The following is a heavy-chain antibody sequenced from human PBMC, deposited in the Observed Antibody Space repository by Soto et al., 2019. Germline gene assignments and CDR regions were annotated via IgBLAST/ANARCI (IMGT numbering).Heavy chain of an antibody. CDR2: IPHDGTYQ. D-gene: IGHD1-1*01. CDR3: VRDDDNLDNGLDH. CDR1: GFTFSSYG. J-gene: IGHJ4*02. V-gene: IGHV3-30*19. Sequence: QVQLVESGGDVVQPGGSLRLSCTASGFTFSSYGMHWVRQAPGKGLQWVAVIPHDGTYQYYLDSVKGRFTISRDNSKDTLYLQMNSLRVEDTAVYYCVRDDDNLDNGLDHWGQGTLVTVSS.